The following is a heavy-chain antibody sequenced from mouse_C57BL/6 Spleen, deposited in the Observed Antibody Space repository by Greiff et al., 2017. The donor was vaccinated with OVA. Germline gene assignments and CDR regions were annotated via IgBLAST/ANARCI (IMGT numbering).Heavy chain of an antibody. Sequence: QVQLQQSGAELVRPGPSVKVSCKASGYAFTNYLIEWVKQRPGQGLEWIGVINPGSGGTNYNEKFKGKATLTADKSSSTAYMQLSSLTSEDSAVYFCARRESVTGSFAYWGQGTLVTVSA. D-gene: IGHD4-1*01. CDR1: GYAFTNYL. CDR3: ARRESVTGSFAY. V-gene: IGHV1-54*01. J-gene: IGHJ3*01. CDR2: INPGSGGT.